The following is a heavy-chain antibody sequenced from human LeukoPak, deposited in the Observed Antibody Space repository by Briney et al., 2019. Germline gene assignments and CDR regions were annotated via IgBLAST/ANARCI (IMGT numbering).Heavy chain of an antibody. CDR3: ARETSIAARDWFDP. D-gene: IGHD6-6*01. J-gene: IGHJ5*02. CDR2: INQDGTEK. V-gene: IGHV3-7*01. CDR1: RFTYTMYW. Sequence: GGSLRLSCAASRFTYTMYWMSWVRQAPGKGLEWVANINQDGTEKYFVDSVRGRFTISRDNAKNSLYLQMNSLGAEDTAVYYCARETSIAARDWFDPWGQGTLVTVSS.